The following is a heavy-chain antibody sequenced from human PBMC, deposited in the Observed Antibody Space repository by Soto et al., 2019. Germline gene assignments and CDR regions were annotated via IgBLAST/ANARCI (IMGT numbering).Heavy chain of an antibody. J-gene: IGHJ5*02. CDR1: GGSIISSNFY. V-gene: IGHV4-39*01. Sequence: QLQESGPGLVKPSETLSPTCTVSGGSIISSNFYWGWIRQPPGKGLEWIGSVEYGGSTYDNPSLKSRVTLSADTSKNQFYLKLTSVTAADTAIYYCARHVRGAVTMNWFDPWGHGTLVTVSS. CDR3: ARHVRGAVTMNWFDP. CDR2: VEYGGST. D-gene: IGHD3-10*02.